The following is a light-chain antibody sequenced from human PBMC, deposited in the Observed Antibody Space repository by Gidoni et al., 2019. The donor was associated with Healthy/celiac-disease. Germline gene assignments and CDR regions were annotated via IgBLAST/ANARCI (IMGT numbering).Light chain of an antibody. V-gene: IGKV3-11*01. CDR3: QQRSNWPLT. CDR1: QSVSRY. CDR2: DAS. J-gene: IGKJ4*01. Sequence: EIVLTRSPATLSSSPGERATLSCRASQSVSRYLAWYQQKPGQAPRLLIYDASNRATGIPARFSGSGSGTDFTLTISSLEPEDFAVYYCQQRSNWPLTFGGGTKVEIK.